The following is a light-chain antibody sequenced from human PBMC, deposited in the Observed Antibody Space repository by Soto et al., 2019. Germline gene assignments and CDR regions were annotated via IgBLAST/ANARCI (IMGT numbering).Light chain of an antibody. V-gene: IGKV3-15*01. CDR2: GAS. CDR3: QQYNNWPYT. CDR1: QSISSN. Sequence: EIMMTQSPATLSVSPGERATLSCWSSQSISSNLAWYQNKRGQAPRLLFYGASTRTTGVPARFSGSGSGTGFTLTISSLQSEDFAIYYCQQYNNWPYTFGQGTKLEIK. J-gene: IGKJ2*01.